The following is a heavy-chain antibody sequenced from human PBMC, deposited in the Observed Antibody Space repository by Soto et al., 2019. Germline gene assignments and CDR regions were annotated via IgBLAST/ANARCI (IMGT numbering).Heavy chain of an antibody. D-gene: IGHD1-7*01. CDR2: ISGSGGST. Sequence: EVQLLESGGGLVQPGGSLRLSCAASGFTFSSYAMNWVRQAPGKGLEWVSVISGSGGSTYYADSVKGRFAISRDNSKNTLYLQMNSLRADDMAVYYCAKRATGTYFDYWGQGTLVTVSS. V-gene: IGHV3-23*01. CDR1: GFTFSSYA. J-gene: IGHJ4*02. CDR3: AKRATGTYFDY.